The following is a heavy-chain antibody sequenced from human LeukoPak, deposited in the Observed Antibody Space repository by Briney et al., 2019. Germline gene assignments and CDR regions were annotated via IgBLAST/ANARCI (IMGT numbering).Heavy chain of an antibody. D-gene: IGHD5-12*01. J-gene: IGHJ5*02. V-gene: IGHV5-51*01. Sequence: GESLKISCKGSGYSFTNYWIGGVRQMPGKGLEWMGFIYPGESNIRYSPSFQGQVTISADRSITTAYLQCSSLKASDTAMYYCARHVTTVATSWFDPWGQGTLVTVSS. CDR3: ARHVTTVATSWFDP. CDR1: GYSFTNYW. CDR2: IYPGESNI.